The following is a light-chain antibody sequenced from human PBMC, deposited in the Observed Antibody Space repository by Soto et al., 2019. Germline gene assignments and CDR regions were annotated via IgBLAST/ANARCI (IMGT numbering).Light chain of an antibody. V-gene: IGKV3-20*01. CDR3: QQYGSSEII. J-gene: IGKJ5*01. CDR2: DIS. CDR1: QSVSSY. Sequence: EIVLTQSPATLSLSPGERATLSCRASQSVSSYIAWYQQKPGQAPRLLIYDISSRATGIPDRFSGSVSGTDFTLTITRLEPEDFAVFYCQQYGSSEIIFGQGTRLEIK.